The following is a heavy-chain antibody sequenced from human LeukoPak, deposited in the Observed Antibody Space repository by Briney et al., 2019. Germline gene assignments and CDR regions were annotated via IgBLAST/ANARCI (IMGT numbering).Heavy chain of an antibody. Sequence: GASVKVSCKASGYTFTSYDINWVRQATGQGLEWTGWMNPNSGNTGYAQKFQGRVTMTRNASISTAYMELSSLRSEDTAVYYCARGPTPMGYYYDSSGYSYWGQGTLVTVSS. V-gene: IGHV1-8*01. CDR1: GYTFTSYD. CDR2: MNPNSGNT. J-gene: IGHJ4*02. D-gene: IGHD3-22*01. CDR3: ARGPTPMGYYYDSSGYSY.